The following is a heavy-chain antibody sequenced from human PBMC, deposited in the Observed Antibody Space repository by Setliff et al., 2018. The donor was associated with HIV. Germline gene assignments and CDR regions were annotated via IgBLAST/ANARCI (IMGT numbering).Heavy chain of an antibody. CDR3: AIEERKASAGSGYYYYGMDV. J-gene: IGHJ6*02. D-gene: IGHD6-13*01. CDR1: GGSISSDNYY. Sequence: PSENLSLTCTVSGGSISSDNYYWSWIRQPAGKGLERIGRMYTSGSTTYNPSLKSRVTISVGTSKRQFSLKLSSVTAADTAVYYCAIEERKASAGSGYYYYGMDVLGQGTMVTVSS. CDR2: MYTSGST. V-gene: IGHV4-61*02.